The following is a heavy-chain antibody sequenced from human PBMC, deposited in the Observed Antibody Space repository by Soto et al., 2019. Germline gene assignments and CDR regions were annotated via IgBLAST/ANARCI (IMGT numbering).Heavy chain of an antibody. Sequence: KACGDSFTNHYIDWVRQAPGQGLEWMGIINPSGGSTNYLQKFQGRITMTRDTSTSTVYMELSSLRSEDTAVYFCARADYYDSSGFYYDCWGQGTLVTVSS. J-gene: IGHJ4*02. CDR2: INPSGGST. CDR3: ARADYYDSSGFYYDC. D-gene: IGHD3-22*01. V-gene: IGHV1-46*01. CDR1: GDSFTNHY.